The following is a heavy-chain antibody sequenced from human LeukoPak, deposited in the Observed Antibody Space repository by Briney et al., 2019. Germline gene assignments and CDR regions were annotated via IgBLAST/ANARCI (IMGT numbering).Heavy chain of an antibody. V-gene: IGHV3-53*01. CDR1: GFTVSSSY. CDR3: ARLPYYDILTGYYYFDY. Sequence: PGGSLRLSCAASGFTVSSSYMSWVRQAPEKGLEWVSVIYSGGTTYYADSVKGRFTISRDNSKNTLYLQMNSLRAEDTAVYYCARLPYYDILTGYYYFDYWGQGTLVTVSS. CDR2: IYSGGTT. D-gene: IGHD3-9*01. J-gene: IGHJ4*02.